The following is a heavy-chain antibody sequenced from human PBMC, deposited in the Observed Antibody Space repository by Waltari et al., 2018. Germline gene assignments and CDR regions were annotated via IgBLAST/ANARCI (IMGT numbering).Heavy chain of an antibody. J-gene: IGHJ4*02. D-gene: IGHD6-19*01. CDR2: IYTGGSS. CDR1: VGSISRGCYY. Sequence: QVQLQESGPGLVKPSQTLSLTCTVSVGSISRGCYYWSWIRQPAGKGLEWIWRIYTGGSSKHNPSLKTRVTIAVHTSKSHFSMKLSSVTAADTAVYYCAREAQWLVYDYWGQGTLVTVSS. V-gene: IGHV4-61*02. CDR3: AREAQWLVYDY.